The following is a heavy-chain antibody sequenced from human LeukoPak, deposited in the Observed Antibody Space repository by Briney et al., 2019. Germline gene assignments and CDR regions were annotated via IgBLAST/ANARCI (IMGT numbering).Heavy chain of an antibody. CDR3: ARELRSVETPRYNYFDY. CDR1: GYTFTDYY. CDR2: INPSFGST. Sequence: ASVKVSCKASGYTFTDYYIHWVRQAPGQGLDWVGIINPSFGSTTYAQGFQGRVAMTRDTSTSTVYMELSSLRSEDTAVYYCARELRSVETPRYNYFDYWGQGTLVTVSS. J-gene: IGHJ4*02. V-gene: IGHV1-46*01. D-gene: IGHD4-23*01.